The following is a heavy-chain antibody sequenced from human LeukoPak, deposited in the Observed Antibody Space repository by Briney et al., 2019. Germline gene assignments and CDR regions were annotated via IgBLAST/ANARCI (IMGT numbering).Heavy chain of an antibody. J-gene: IGHJ4*02. CDR1: GGSFSGYY. CDR2: INHSGST. V-gene: IGHV4-34*01. Sequence: PSETLSLTCAVYGGSFSGYYWSWIRQPPGKGLEWIGEINHSGSTSYSPSLKSRVTISVDTSKNQFSLKLSSVTAADTALYYCARGDIAARLNDWGRGTLVTVSS. D-gene: IGHD6-6*01. CDR3: ARGDIAARLND.